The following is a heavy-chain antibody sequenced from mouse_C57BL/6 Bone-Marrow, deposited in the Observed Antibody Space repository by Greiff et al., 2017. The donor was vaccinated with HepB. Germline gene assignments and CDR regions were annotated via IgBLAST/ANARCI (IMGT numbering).Heavy chain of an antibody. CDR1: GYTFTGYW. CDR2: ILPGSGST. D-gene: IGHD1-1*01. V-gene: IGHV1-9*01. CDR3: ARISTIYYYGSSYDY. J-gene: IGHJ2*01. Sequence: QVQLQQSGAELMKPGASVKLSCKATGYTFTGYWIEWVKQRPGHGLEWIGEILPGSGSTNYNEKFKGKATFTADTSSNTAYMQLSSLTTEDSAIYCCARISTIYYYGSSYDYWGQGTTLTVSS.